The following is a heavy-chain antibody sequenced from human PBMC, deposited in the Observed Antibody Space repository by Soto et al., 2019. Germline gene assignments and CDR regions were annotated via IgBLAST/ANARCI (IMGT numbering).Heavy chain of an antibody. D-gene: IGHD3-10*01. CDR3: ARHRGTMVRGVIDY. V-gene: IGHV4-59*08. J-gene: IGHJ4*02. CDR1: GGSISSYY. Sequence: SETLSLTCTVSGGSISSYYWSWIRQPPGKGLEWIGYIYYSGSTNYNPSLKSRFTISVDTSKNQFSLKLSSVTAADTAVYYCARHRGTMVRGVIDYWGQGTLVTVSS. CDR2: IYYSGST.